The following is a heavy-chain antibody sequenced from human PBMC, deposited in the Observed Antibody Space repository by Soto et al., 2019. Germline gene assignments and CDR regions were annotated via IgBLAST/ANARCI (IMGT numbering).Heavy chain of an antibody. J-gene: IGHJ3*02. V-gene: IGHV3-30*18. CDR3: AKIRYSSEPYAFDI. Sequence: QVQLVESGGGVVQPGRSLRLSCAASGFTFSSYGMHWVRQAPGKGLEWVAVISYDGSNKYYADSVKGRFTISRDNSKNTLYLQMNSLRAEDTAVYYCAKIRYSSEPYAFDIWGQGTMVTVSS. CDR1: GFTFSSYG. CDR2: ISYDGSNK. D-gene: IGHD6-19*01.